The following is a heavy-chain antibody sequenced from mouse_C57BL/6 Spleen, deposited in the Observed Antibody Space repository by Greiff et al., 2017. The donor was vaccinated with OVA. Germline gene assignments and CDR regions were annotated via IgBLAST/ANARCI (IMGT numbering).Heavy chain of an antibody. CDR3: AITGVYDGYYVGFAY. J-gene: IGHJ3*01. Sequence: VQLQQPGAELVKPGASVKVSCKASGYTFTSYWMHWVKQRPGQGLEWIGRIHPSDSDTNYNQKFKGKATLTVDKSSSTAYMQLSSLTSEDSAVYYCAITGVYDGYYVGFAYWGQGTLVTVSA. CDR2: IHPSDSDT. D-gene: IGHD2-3*01. V-gene: IGHV1-74*01. CDR1: GYTFTSYW.